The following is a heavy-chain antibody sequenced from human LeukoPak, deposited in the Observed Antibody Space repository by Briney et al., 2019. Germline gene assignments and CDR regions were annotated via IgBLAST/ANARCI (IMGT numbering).Heavy chain of an antibody. J-gene: IGHJ4*02. CDR1: GGSFSGYY. V-gene: IGHV4-34*01. D-gene: IGHD2-2*02. CDR3: ARGGYCSSTSCYTRPYDY. Sequence: ASETLSLTCAVYGGSFSGYYWSWIRQPPGEGLEWIGEINHSGSTNYNPSLKSRVTISVDTSKNQFSLKLSSVTAADTAVYYCARGGYCSSTSCYTRPYDYWGQGTLVTVSS. CDR2: INHSGST.